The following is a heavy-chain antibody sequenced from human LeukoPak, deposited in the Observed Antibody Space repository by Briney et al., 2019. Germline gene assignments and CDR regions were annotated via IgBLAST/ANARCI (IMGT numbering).Heavy chain of an antibody. V-gene: IGHV4-34*01. J-gene: IGHJ4*02. Sequence: SETLSLTCAVYGGSFSGYYWSWIRQPPGKGLEWIGEINHSGSTNYNPSLKSRVTISIDTSKNQFSLKLSSVTAADTAVYYCARLRPKITMVRGVLGFDYWGQGTLVTVSS. CDR1: GGSFSGYY. D-gene: IGHD3-10*01. CDR2: INHSGST. CDR3: ARLRPKITMVRGVLGFDY.